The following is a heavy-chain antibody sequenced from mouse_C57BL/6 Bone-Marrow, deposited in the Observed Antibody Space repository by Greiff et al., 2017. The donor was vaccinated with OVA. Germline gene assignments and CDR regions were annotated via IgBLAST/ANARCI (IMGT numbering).Heavy chain of an antibody. CDR2: INSDGGST. J-gene: IGHJ4*01. D-gene: IGHD1-1*01. CDR1: EYEFPSHD. Sequence: EVKLVESGGGLVQPGESLKLSCESNEYEFPSHDMSWVRQTPEKRLELVAAINSDGGSTYYPDTMERRFTISRDTTKKTLYLQMSSLRSEDTALYYCARHMGSSWAMDYWGQGTSVTVSS. CDR3: ARHMGSSWAMDY. V-gene: IGHV5-2*01.